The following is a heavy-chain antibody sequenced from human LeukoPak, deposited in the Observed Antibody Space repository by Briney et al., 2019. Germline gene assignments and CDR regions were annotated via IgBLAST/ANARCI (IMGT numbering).Heavy chain of an antibody. J-gene: IGHJ4*02. CDR3: ARGPEHYDILTGIDY. D-gene: IGHD3-9*01. CDR1: GYSISSGYY. Sequence: SETLSLTCTVSGYSISSGYYWGWIRQSPGKGLEWIGRIYYSGSTYYNPSLKSRVTISVDTSKNQFSLKLSSVTAADTAVYYCARGPEHYDILTGIDYWGQGSLVTVSS. V-gene: IGHV4-38-2*02. CDR2: IYYSGST.